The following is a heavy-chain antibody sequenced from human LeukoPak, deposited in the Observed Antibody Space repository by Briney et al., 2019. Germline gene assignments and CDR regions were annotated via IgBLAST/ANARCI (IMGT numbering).Heavy chain of an antibody. CDR2: IYYSGST. D-gene: IGHD1-26*01. Sequence: PSETLSLTCTVSGGSISSSSYYWGWIRQPPGKGLEWIGSIYYSGSTYYNPSLKSRVTISVDTSKNQFSLKLSSVTAADTAVYYCARGRGSYYLPGWGQGTLVTVSS. CDR1: GGSISSSSYY. J-gene: IGHJ4*02. V-gene: IGHV4-39*01. CDR3: ARGRGSYYLPG.